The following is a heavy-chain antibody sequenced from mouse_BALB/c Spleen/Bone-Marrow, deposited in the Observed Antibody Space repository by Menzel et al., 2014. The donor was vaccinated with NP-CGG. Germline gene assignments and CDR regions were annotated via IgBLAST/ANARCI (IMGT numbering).Heavy chain of an antibody. Sequence: EVQLVESGGGLVQPGGSLKLSCATSGFTFSDYYMYWVRQTPEKRLEWVAYISNGGGSTYYLDTVKGRFTISRDNAKNTLYLQMSRLKSEDTAMYYCARNAFYRGYAMDYWGQGTSVTVSS. CDR1: GFTFSDYY. D-gene: IGHD2-12*01. CDR2: ISNGGGST. V-gene: IGHV5-12*02. J-gene: IGHJ4*01. CDR3: ARNAFYRGYAMDY.